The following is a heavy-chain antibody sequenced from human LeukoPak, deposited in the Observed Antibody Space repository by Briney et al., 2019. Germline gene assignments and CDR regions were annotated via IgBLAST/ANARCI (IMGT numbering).Heavy chain of an antibody. Sequence: ASVKVSCKASGYTFTRYTMNWVRQAPGQGLEWMGWIHPSTGNPTYAQGFTGRVVFSLDTSVSTTYLQISSLKAEDTAVYFCARAFQSLGGLSLPDYWGQGTLLTVSS. J-gene: IGHJ4*02. CDR2: IHPSTGNP. D-gene: IGHD3-16*02. CDR1: GYTFTRYT. CDR3: ARAFQSLGGLSLPDY. V-gene: IGHV7-4-1*02.